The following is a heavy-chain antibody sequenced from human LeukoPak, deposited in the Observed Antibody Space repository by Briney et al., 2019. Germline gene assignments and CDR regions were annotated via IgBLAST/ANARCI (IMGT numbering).Heavy chain of an antibody. D-gene: IGHD6-19*01. Sequence: PSETLSLTCAASGYSISSNNWWGWIRQPPGEGLEWIGYIYYSGSTYYNPSLKSRVTMSVDTSRNQFSLQLSSVTAVDTAVYYCARGIGYSSGWYFFDYWGQGTLVTVSS. CDR3: ARGIGYSSGWYFFDY. CDR1: GYSISSNNW. CDR2: IYYSGST. V-gene: IGHV4-28*03. J-gene: IGHJ4*02.